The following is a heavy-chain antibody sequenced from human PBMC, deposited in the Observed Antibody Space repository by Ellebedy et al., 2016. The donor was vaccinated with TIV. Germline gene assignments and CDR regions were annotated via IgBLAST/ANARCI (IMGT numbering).Heavy chain of an antibody. CDR3: ARAHPSIAAAAKPGGFDY. V-gene: IGHV4-59*01. CDR2: IYYSGST. J-gene: IGHJ4*02. CDR1: GGSISSYY. Sequence: MPSETLSLTCAVYGGSISSYYWSWIRQPPGKGLEWIGYIYYSGSTNYNPSLKSRVTISVDTSKNQFSLKLSSVTAADTAVYYCARAHPSIAAAAKPGGFDYWGQGTLVTVSS. D-gene: IGHD6-13*01.